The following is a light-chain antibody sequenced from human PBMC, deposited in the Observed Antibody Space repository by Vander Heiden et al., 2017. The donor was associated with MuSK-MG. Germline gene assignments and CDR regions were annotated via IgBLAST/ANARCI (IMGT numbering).Light chain of an antibody. CDR1: QSVSSSY. CDR3: RQYGSSL. CDR2: GAS. Sequence: EIVLTQSPGTLSLSPGERATLSCRASQSVSSSYLAWYQQRPGQAPRLLIYGASSRATGIPDRCSGSGSGTDFTLTISRLEPEDFAVYYCRQYGSSLFGGGTKVEIK. V-gene: IGKV3-20*01. J-gene: IGKJ4*01.